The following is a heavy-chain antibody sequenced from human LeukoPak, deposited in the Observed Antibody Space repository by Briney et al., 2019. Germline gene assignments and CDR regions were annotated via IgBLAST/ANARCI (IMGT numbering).Heavy chain of an antibody. V-gene: IGHV4-31*03. J-gene: IGHJ5*02. CDR2: IYYSGST. Sequence: PSQTLSLTCTVSGGSISSGGYYWSWIRQHPGKGLEWIGYIYYSGSTYYNPSLKSRVTISVDTSKNQFSLKLSSVTAADTAVYYCARGHIVAGKNWFDPWGQGTLVTVSS. D-gene: IGHD5-12*01. CDR3: ARGHIVAGKNWFDP. CDR1: GGSISSGGYY.